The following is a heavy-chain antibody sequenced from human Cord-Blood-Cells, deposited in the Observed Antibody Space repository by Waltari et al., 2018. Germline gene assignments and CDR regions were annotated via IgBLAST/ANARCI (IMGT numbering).Heavy chain of an antibody. CDR1: GFTFADYA. Sequence: EVQLVESGGGLVQPGRSLRLSCAASGFTFADYAMHWVLQAPGKGLEWVSGISWNSGSIGYADSVKGRFTISRDNAKNSLYLQMNSLRAEDMALYYCAKAPIGIAAAGHFDYWGQGTLVTVSS. J-gene: IGHJ4*02. V-gene: IGHV3-9*03. CDR2: ISWNSGSI. CDR3: AKAPIGIAAAGHFDY. D-gene: IGHD6-13*01.